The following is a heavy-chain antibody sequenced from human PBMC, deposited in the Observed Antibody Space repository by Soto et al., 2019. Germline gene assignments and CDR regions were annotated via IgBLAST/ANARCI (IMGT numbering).Heavy chain of an antibody. CDR3: DRGGSSTSGDRPFDY. Sequence: ALTLSCTVSGGSFSSGDFSWSGIRPRQGLDREWIGYIYSSGRTYDNPSLKRRVTTTVNTSKNQVPLKLSAVTDADAAVYYCDRGGSSTSGDRPFDYWGQGTLVTVSS. CDR2: IYSSGRT. V-gene: IGHV4-30-4*08. CDR1: GGSFSSGDFS. D-gene: IGHD2-2*01. J-gene: IGHJ4*02.